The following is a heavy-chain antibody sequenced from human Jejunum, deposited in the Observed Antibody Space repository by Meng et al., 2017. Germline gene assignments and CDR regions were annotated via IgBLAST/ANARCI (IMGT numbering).Heavy chain of an antibody. J-gene: IGHJ4*02. Sequence: QVQLVQSGSELKKPGASVKVSCMASAYPFTNYDINWVRQAPGQGLEWMGWINTKTGNPMYAQGFTGRFVFSLDTSVSTAHLHISTLTPEDTAVYYCATSGGGFDYWGQGTLVTVSS. D-gene: IGHD1-26*01. V-gene: IGHV7-4-1*02. CDR3: ATSGGGFDY. CDR2: INTKTGNP. CDR1: AYPFTNYD.